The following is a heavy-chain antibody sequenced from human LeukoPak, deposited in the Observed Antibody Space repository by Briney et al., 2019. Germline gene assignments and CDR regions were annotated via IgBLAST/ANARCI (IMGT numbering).Heavy chain of an antibody. D-gene: IGHD6-19*01. CDR3: ARGVEQWLYPPPDWFDP. CDR1: GYTFTGYH. Sequence: ASVKVSCKASGYTFTGYHMHWVRQAPGQGLEWMGWINPNSGGTNYAQKFQGRVTMTRDTSISTAYMELSRLRSDDTAVYYCARGVEQWLYPPPDWFDPWGQGTLVTVPS. CDR2: INPNSGGT. V-gene: IGHV1-2*02. J-gene: IGHJ5*02.